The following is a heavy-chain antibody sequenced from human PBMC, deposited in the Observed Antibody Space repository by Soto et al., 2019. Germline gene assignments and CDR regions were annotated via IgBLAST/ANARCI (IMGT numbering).Heavy chain of an antibody. J-gene: IGHJ6*02. CDR2: IIPIFGTA. CDR1: GGTFSSYA. CDR3: ASGQSGGDYYYYGMDV. Sequence: SVKVSCKASGGTFSSYAISWVRQAPGQGLEWMGGIIPIFGTANYAQKFQGRVTITADESTSTAYMELSSLRSEDTAVYYCASGQSGGDYYYYGMDVWGQGTTVTVSS. D-gene: IGHD3-16*01. V-gene: IGHV1-69*13.